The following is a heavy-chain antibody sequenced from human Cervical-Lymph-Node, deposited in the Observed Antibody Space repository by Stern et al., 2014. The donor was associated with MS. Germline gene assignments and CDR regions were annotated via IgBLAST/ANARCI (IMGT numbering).Heavy chain of an antibody. CDR3: ANPLPYAN. D-gene: IGHD4-17*01. J-gene: IGHJ1*01. CDR1: GDTFASYP. V-gene: IGHV1-46*03. Sequence: QVQLVQSGAEVKKPGASVKVSCKASGDTFASYPIHWLRQAPGQGPGWMGIVNPTDGRTTNAQTFQGRVTMTRDTSTRTVYMELSSLKAEDTAMYFCANPLPYANWGQGTRVTVSS. CDR2: VNPTDGRT.